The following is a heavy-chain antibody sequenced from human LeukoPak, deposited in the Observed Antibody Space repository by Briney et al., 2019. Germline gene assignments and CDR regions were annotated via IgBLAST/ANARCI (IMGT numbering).Heavy chain of an antibody. V-gene: IGHV3-23*01. CDR1: GFTFSSYA. D-gene: IGHD2/OR15-2a*01. CDR2: ISGSGGST. CDR3: TRGGNSPQY. J-gene: IGHJ4*02. Sequence: GGSLRLSCAASGFTFSSYAMSWVRQAPGKGLEWVSAISGSGGSTYYADSVKGRFTISRDNSKNTLYLQMNNLRDEDTAMYYCTRGGNSPQYWGRGTLVTVSS.